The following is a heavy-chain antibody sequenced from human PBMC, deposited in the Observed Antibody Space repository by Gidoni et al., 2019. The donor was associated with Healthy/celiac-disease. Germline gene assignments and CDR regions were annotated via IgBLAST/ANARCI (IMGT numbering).Heavy chain of an antibody. CDR2: ISSSSSTI. CDR1: GFTLSSYS. Sequence: EVQLVESGGGLVQPGGSLRLCCAASGFTLSSYSMNWVRQAQGKGLALVSYISSSSSTIYDADSVKVRFTISRDNSKNLLYLQMNSLRDEATAVYYCARDGDDFWSGPYYFDYWGQGPLVTVSS. D-gene: IGHD3-3*01. V-gene: IGHV3-48*02. CDR3: ARDGDDFWSGPYYFDY. J-gene: IGHJ4*02.